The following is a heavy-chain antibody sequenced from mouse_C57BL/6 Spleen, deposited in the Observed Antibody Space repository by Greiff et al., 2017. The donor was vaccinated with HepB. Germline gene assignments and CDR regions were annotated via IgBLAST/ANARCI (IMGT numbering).Heavy chain of an antibody. V-gene: IGHV1-82*01. D-gene: IGHD2-5*01. Sequence: QVQLQQSGPELVKPGASVKISCKASGYAFSSSWMNWVKQRPGKGLEWIGRIYPGDGDTNYNGKFKGKATLTADKSSSTAYMQLSSLTSEDSAVYFCARDSNFAWFAYWCQGTLVTVSA. CDR3: ARDSNFAWFAY. CDR1: GYAFSSSW. CDR2: IYPGDGDT. J-gene: IGHJ3*01.